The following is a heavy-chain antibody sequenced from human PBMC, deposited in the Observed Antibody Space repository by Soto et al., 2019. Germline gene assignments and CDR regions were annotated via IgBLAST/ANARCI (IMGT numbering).Heavy chain of an antibody. CDR2: ISAYNGNT. J-gene: IGHJ4*02. Sequence: QVQLVQSGAEVKKPGASVKVSCKASGYTFTSYGISWVRQAPGQGLEWMGWISAYNGNTNYTQKLQGRVTMTTDTSTSTAYMELRSLRSDDTAVYYCARSSSSLKKASPGVPNYWGQGTLVTVSS. V-gene: IGHV1-18*01. D-gene: IGHD6-6*01. CDR1: GYTFTSYG. CDR3: ARSSSSLKKASPGVPNY.